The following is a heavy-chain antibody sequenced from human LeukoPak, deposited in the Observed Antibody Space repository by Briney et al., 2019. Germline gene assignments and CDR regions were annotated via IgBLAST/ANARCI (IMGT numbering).Heavy chain of an antibody. CDR2: ISAYNGNT. Sequence: ASVKVSCKASGYTFTSYDISWVRQAPGQGLEWMGWISAYNGNTNYAQKFQGRVTITADKSTSTAYMELSSLRSEDTAVYYCARAAGYSGYDYWGGYYYYYMDVWGKGTTVTVSS. CDR1: GYTFTSYD. D-gene: IGHD5-12*01. CDR3: ARAAGYSGYDYWGGYYYYYMDV. J-gene: IGHJ6*03. V-gene: IGHV1-18*01.